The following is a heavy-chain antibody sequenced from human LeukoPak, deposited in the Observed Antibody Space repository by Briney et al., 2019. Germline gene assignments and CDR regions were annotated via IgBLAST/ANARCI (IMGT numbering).Heavy chain of an antibody. CDR3: ARATVTTLNYYYYMDV. J-gene: IGHJ6*03. D-gene: IGHD4-17*01. CDR1: GGSIRSYY. V-gene: IGHV4-4*07. Sequence: PSETLSLTCTVSGGSIRSYYWSWIRQPAGKGLEWIGRIYTSGSTNYNPSLKSRVTISVDKSKNQFSLKLSSLTAADTAVYYCARATVTTLNYYYYMDVWGKGTTVTVSS. CDR2: IYTSGST.